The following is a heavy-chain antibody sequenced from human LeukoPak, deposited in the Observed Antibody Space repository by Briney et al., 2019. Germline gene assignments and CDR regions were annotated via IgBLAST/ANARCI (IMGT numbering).Heavy chain of an antibody. D-gene: IGHD3-10*02. Sequence: GGSLRLSCAAFGFTLSNYAMSWVPQAPGKGLEWVSAISGSGDSTFYADSMKGRFTISRDNAKNSLFLQMNSLRAEDTAVYYCAELGITMIGGVWGKGTTVTISS. CDR1: GFTLSNYA. CDR3: AELGITMIGGV. V-gene: IGHV3-23*01. CDR2: ISGSGDST. J-gene: IGHJ6*04.